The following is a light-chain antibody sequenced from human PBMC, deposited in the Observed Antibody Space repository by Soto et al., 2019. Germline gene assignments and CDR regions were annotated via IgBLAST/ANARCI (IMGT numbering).Light chain of an antibody. CDR2: EVN. CDR3: TSYAGGNNV. CDR1: SSDVGGYNY. V-gene: IGLV2-8*01. J-gene: IGLJ1*01. Sequence: QSVLTQPPSASGSPGQSVTISWTGTSSDVGGYNYVSWYQQHPGKVPKLMVYEVNKRPSGVPDRFSGSKSGNTASLTVSGLQAEDEADYYCTSYAGGNNVFGTGTKVTVL.